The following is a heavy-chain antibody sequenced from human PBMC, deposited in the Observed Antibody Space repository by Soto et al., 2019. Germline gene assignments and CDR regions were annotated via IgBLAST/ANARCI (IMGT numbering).Heavy chain of an antibody. CDR2: FDPEDGET. V-gene: IGHV1-24*01. CDR3: ATDSDTYYYGSGSYGMDV. CDR1: GYTLTELS. Sequence: ASVKVSCKDSGYTLTELSMHWVRQAPGKGLEWMGGFDPEDGETIYAQKFQGRVTMTEDTSTDTAYMELSSLRSEDTAVYYCATDSDTYYYGSGSYGMDVWGQGTTVTVSS. D-gene: IGHD3-10*01. J-gene: IGHJ6*02.